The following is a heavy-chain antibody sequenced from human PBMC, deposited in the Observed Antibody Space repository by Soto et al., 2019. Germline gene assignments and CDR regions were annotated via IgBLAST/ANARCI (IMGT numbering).Heavy chain of an antibody. CDR3: ARDGGRHSGGIDY. Sequence: QVPLVQSGAEVKKPGSSVKVSCKASGGTFSSYSINWVRQAPGQGLEWMGEILPIFGTANYAQKFQGRVTITADESTSTAYMELSSLRSEDTAVYYCARDGGRHSGGIDYWGQGTLVTVSS. V-gene: IGHV1-69*01. D-gene: IGHD1-26*01. CDR2: ILPIFGTA. J-gene: IGHJ4*02. CDR1: GGTFSSYS.